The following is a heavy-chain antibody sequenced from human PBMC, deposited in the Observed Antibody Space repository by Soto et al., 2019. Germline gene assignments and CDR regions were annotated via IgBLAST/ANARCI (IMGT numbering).Heavy chain of an antibody. Sequence: GESLKISCNGSGYSFTIYWISWVRQMPGKGLELMGRIDPSDSDTYYSPSFQGHVTISADKSISAAYLQWSSLKASDTAMYYCATLGYSLGTFDFWGRGTRVTVSS. CDR2: IDPSDSDT. D-gene: IGHD3-22*01. CDR1: GYSFTIYW. V-gene: IGHV5-10-1*01. CDR3: ATLGYSLGTFDF. J-gene: IGHJ3*01.